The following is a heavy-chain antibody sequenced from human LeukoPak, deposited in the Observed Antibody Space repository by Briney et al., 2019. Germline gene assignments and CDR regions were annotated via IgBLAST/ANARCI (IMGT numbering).Heavy chain of an antibody. CDR3: AKPHYGSGSYYMDV. Sequence: GGSLRLSCAASGFTFSSYGMHWFRQAPGKGLEWVAVIWYDGSNKYYADSVKGRFTISRDNSKNTLYLQMNSLRAEDTAVYYCAKPHYGSGSYYMDVWGKGTTVTVSS. CDR2: IWYDGSNK. J-gene: IGHJ6*03. D-gene: IGHD3-10*01. V-gene: IGHV3-33*06. CDR1: GFTFSSYG.